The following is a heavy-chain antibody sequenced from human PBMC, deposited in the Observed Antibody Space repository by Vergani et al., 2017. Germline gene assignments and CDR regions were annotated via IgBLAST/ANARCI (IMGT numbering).Heavy chain of an antibody. D-gene: IGHD3-22*01. CDR1: GCTFSSYA. Sequence: QVQLVQSGAEVKKPGSSVKVSCKASGCTFSSYAISWVRQAPGQGLEWMGGIIPIFGTANYAQKFQGRVTITADESTSTAYMELSSLRSEDTAVYYCARTSYYYDSSGSLYNWFDPWGQGTLVTVSS. CDR3: ARTSYYYDSSGSLYNWFDP. V-gene: IGHV1-69*12. CDR2: IIPIFGTA. J-gene: IGHJ5*02.